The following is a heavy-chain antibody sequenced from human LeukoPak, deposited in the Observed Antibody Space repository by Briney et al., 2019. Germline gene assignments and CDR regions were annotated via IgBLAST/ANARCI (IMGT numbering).Heavy chain of an antibody. D-gene: IGHD3-10*01. CDR2: ISAYNGNT. J-gene: IGHJ4*02. CDR3: AREAFNYYGSGSSGYFDY. V-gene: IGHV1-18*01. CDR1: GYTFTSYG. Sequence: ASVKVSCKASGYTFTSYGISWVRQAPGQGLEWMGWISAYNGNTNYAQKLQGRVTMTTDTSTSTAYMELGSLRSDDTAVYYCAREAFNYYGSGSSGYFDYWGQGTLVTVSS.